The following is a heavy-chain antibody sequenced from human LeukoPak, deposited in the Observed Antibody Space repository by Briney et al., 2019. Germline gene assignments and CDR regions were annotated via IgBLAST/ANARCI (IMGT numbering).Heavy chain of an antibody. CDR1: GFTFSDYC. CDR3: ASGCSSGWFFLDY. J-gene: IGHJ4*02. D-gene: IGHD6-19*01. V-gene: IGHV3-11*04. Sequence: GGSLRLSCAASGFTFSDYCMTWIRQAPGKGLERVSYISSSGNTRYYADSLKGRFTISRDNAKNSLYLQMNSLRAEDTALYYCASGCSSGWFFLDYGGQGTLVTVSS. CDR2: ISSSGNTR.